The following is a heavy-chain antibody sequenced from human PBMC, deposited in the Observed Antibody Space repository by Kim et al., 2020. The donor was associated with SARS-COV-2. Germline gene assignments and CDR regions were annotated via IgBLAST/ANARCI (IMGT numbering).Heavy chain of an antibody. V-gene: IGHV3-30-3*01. CDR2: ISYDGSNK. J-gene: IGHJ4*02. D-gene: IGHD4-17*01. CDR1: GFTFSNYA. CDR3: ARPYGGNYYFDY. Sequence: GGSLRLSCAASGFTFSNYAMHWVRQAPGKGLEWVAVISYDGSNKYYADSVKGRFTISRDNSKNTLYLQMNSLRAEDTTIYYCARPYGGNYYFDYWGQGT.